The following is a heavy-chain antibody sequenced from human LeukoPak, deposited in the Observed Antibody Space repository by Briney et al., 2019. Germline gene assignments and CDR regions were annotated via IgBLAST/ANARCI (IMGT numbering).Heavy chain of an antibody. CDR3: ASLLAAAGID. Sequence: GGSLRLSCAASGFTFSSYAMHWVRQAPGKGLEWVAVISYDGSNKYYADSVKGRFTISRDNSKNTLYLQMNSLRAEDTAVYYCASLLAAAGIDWGQGTLVTVSS. CDR1: GFTFSSYA. J-gene: IGHJ4*02. CDR2: ISYDGSNK. D-gene: IGHD6-13*01. V-gene: IGHV3-30-3*01.